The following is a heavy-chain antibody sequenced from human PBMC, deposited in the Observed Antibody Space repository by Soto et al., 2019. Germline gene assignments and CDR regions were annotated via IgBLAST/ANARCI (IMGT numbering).Heavy chain of an antibody. V-gene: IGHV4-34*01. CDR3: ARLPYGDLGYYYYYYGMDV. CDR1: GGSFSGYY. Sequence: FLTCAVYGGSFSGYYWSWIRQPPGKGLEWIGEINHSGSTNYNPSLKSRVTISVDTSKNQFSLKLSSVTAADTAVYYCARLPYGDLGYYYYYYGMDVWGQGTTVTVSS. J-gene: IGHJ6*02. CDR2: INHSGST. D-gene: IGHD4-17*01.